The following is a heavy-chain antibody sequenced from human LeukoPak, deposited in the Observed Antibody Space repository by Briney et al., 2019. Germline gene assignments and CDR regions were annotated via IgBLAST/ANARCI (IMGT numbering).Heavy chain of an antibody. CDR2: IYYSGST. Sequence: SETLSLTCTVSGGSVSSGSYYWSWIRQPPGKGLEWIGYIYYSGSTNYNPSLKSRVTISVDTSKNQFSLKLSSVTAADTAVYYCARVRRDGYNSPDYGGQGTRVTVSS. V-gene: IGHV4-61*01. CDR3: ARVRRDGYNSPDY. CDR1: GGSVSSGSYY. D-gene: IGHD5-24*01. J-gene: IGHJ4*02.